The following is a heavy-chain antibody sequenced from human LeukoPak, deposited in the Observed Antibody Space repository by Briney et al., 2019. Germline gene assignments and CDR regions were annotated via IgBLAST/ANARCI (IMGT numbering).Heavy chain of an antibody. Sequence: GASVKVSCKASGYTFTSYDINWVRQATGQGLEWMGWMNPNSGNTGYAQKFQGRVTMTRNTSISTAYMELSSLRSEDTAVYYCARGRENSNWFDPWGQGALVTVSS. D-gene: IGHD2/OR15-2a*01. CDR1: GYTFTSYD. J-gene: IGHJ5*02. CDR3: ARGRENSNWFDP. V-gene: IGHV1-8*01. CDR2: MNPNSGNT.